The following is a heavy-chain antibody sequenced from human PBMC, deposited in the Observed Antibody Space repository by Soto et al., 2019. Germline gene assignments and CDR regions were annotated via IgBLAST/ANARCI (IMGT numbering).Heavy chain of an antibody. CDR1: GFTFSTYN. D-gene: IGHD2-15*01. Sequence: GGSLRLSCAASGFTFSTYNMNWVRQAPGKGLEWVSHISSSSSTMYYADSVKDRFTISRDNAKNSLYLQMNSLREEDTAVYYCASDRLGDGMDCWGQGTTVTVSS. V-gene: IGHV3-48*02. CDR3: ASDRLGDGMDC. J-gene: IGHJ6*02. CDR2: ISSSSSTM.